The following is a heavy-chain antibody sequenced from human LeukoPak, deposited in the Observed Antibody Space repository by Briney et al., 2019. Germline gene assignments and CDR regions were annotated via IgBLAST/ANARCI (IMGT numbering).Heavy chain of an antibody. J-gene: IGHJ4*02. CDR3: ARDSRQWLVGGY. CDR2: IYSGGST. D-gene: IGHD6-19*01. V-gene: IGHV3-66*01. Sequence: GGSLRLSCAASGFTVSSNYMSWVRQAPGKGLEWVSVIYSGGSTYYADSVKGRFTISRDNSKNTLYLQMNSLRAEDTAVYYCARDSRQWLVGGYWGQGTLVTVSP. CDR1: GFTVSSNY.